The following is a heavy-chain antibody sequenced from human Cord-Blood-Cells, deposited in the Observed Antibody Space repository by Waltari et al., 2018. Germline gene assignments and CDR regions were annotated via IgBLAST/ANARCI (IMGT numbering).Heavy chain of an antibody. CDR3: ARGVPLGATTGFDY. CDR2: INAGKGNT. J-gene: IGHJ4*02. D-gene: IGHD1-26*01. V-gene: IGHV1-3*01. CDR1: GYTFTSYA. Sequence: QVQIVQSGAEVKKPGASVKVSCKASGYTFTSYAMHWVRQAPGQRLEWMGWINAGKGNTKYSQKFQGRVTITRDTSASTAYMELSSLRSEEPAVYYFARGVPLGATTGFDYWGQGTLVTVSS.